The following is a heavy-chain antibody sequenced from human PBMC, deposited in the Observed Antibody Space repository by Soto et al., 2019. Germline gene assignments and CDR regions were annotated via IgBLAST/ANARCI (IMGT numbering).Heavy chain of an antibody. D-gene: IGHD6-6*01. Sequence: SETLSLTCAVSGGSISSGGYYWSWIRQHPGKGLEWIGYIYYSGSTYYNPSLKSRVTISVDTSKNQFSLKLSSVTAADTAVYYCARYGSSSSHFDYWGQGTLVTVSS. V-gene: IGHV4-31*11. CDR1: GGSISSGGYY. J-gene: IGHJ4*02. CDR2: IYYSGST. CDR3: ARYGSSSSHFDY.